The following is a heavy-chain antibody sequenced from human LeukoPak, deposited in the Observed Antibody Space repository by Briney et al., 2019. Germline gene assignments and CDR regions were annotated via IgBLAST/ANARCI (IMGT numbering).Heavy chain of an antibody. CDR1: GGSISSYY. V-gene: IGHV4-59*01. J-gene: IGHJ4*02. CDR2: IYYSGST. CDR3: ARTPRRSSLVYFDY. D-gene: IGHD6-13*01. Sequence: SETLSLTCAVYGGSISSYYWSWIRQPPGKGLEWIGYIYYSGSTNYNPSLKSRVTISVDTSKNQFSLKLSSVTAADTAVYYCARTPRRSSLVYFDYWGQGTLVTVSS.